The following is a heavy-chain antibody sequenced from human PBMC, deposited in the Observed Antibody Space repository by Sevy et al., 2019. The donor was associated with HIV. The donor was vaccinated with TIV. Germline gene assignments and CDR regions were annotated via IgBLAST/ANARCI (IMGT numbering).Heavy chain of an antibody. CDR3: AKDRDCTNGVCYKDAFDI. D-gene: IGHD2-8*01. CDR2: ISYDGSNK. CDR1: GFTFSSYG. Sequence: GGSLRLSCAASGFTFSSYGMHWVHQAPGKGLEWVAVISYDGSNKYYADSVKGRFTISRDNSKNTLYLQMNSLRAEDTAVYYCAKDRDCTNGVCYKDAFDIWGQGTMVTVSS. J-gene: IGHJ3*02. V-gene: IGHV3-30*18.